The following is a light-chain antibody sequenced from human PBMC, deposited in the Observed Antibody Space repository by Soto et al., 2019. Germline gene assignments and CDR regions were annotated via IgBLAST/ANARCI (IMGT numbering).Light chain of an antibody. CDR3: QQYNSWPQIT. V-gene: IGKV3-15*01. J-gene: IGKJ5*01. Sequence: EVVMTQSPATLSVSPGERAALSCRASQSVRTKLAWYQQKAGQAPRLLIYGSSTRATGIPDRFSGSGSETQYTLTISSLQSEDFAVYYCQQYNSWPQITFGQGTRLEIK. CDR2: GSS. CDR1: QSVRTK.